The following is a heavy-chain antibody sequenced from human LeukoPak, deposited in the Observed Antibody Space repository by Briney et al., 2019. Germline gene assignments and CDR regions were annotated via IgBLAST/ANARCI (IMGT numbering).Heavy chain of an antibody. CDR2: INQDGSEK. CDR1: GFTFNSKW. D-gene: IGHD6-19*01. V-gene: IGHV3-7*01. CDR3: ADPPSGY. J-gene: IGHJ4*02. Sequence: GGSLRLSCAASGFTFNSKWMTWVRQAPGKGLFWLANINQDGSEKYYEDFVKGRFTISRDNAKSSLYLEMSGLRAEDTAVYYCADPPSGYWGQGTLVAVSS.